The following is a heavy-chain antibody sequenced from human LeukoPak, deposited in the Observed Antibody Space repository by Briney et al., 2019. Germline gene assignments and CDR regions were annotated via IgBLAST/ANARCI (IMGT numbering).Heavy chain of an antibody. D-gene: IGHD6-13*01. CDR3: ASLAAAVGEDY. J-gene: IGHJ4*02. CDR2: IYYSGST. Sequence: ASETLSLTCTVSGGSISSYYWSWIRQPPGKGLEWIGYIYYSGSTNYNPSLKSRVTISVDTSKNQFSLKLSSVTAADTAVYYCASLAAAVGEDYWGQGTLVTVSS. CDR1: GGSISSYY. V-gene: IGHV4-59*08.